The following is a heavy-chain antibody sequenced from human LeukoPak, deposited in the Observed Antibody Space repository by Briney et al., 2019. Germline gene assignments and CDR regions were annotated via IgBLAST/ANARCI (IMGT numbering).Heavy chain of an antibody. Sequence: PGGSLRLSCAASGFTFSSYGMHWVRQAPGKGLEWVAVISYDGSNKYYADSVKGRFTISRDNSKYTLYLQMNSLRAEDTAVYYCAKGYYDSSGNDAFDIWGQGTMVTVSS. D-gene: IGHD3-22*01. CDR1: GFTFSSYG. CDR3: AKGYYDSSGNDAFDI. J-gene: IGHJ3*02. V-gene: IGHV3-30*18. CDR2: ISYDGSNK.